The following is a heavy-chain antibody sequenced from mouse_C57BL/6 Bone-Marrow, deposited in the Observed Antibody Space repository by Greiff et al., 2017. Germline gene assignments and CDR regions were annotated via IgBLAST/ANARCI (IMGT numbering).Heavy chain of an antibody. CDR3: ARWFLQDFDV. J-gene: IGHJ1*03. D-gene: IGHD2-3*01. V-gene: IGHV1-81*01. Sequence: VQLQQSGAELARPGASVKLSCKASGYTFTSYGISWVKQRTGQGLEWIGAIYPRSGNTYYNEKFKGKATLTADKSSSTAYMELRSLTSEDSAVYFCARWFLQDFDVWGTGTTVTVSS. CDR1: GYTFTSYG. CDR2: IYPRSGNT.